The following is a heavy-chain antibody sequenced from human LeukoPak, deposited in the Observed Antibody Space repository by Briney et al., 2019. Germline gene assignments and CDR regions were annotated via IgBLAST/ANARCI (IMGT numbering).Heavy chain of an antibody. CDR1: GGSISSYY. CDR3: ARDREDGFGELPYFDY. CDR2: IYYSGST. Sequence: SETLSLTCTVSGGSISSYYWSWIRQPPGKGLEWIGYIYYSGSTNYNPSLKSRVTISVDTSKNQFSLKLSSVTAADTAVYYCARDREDGFGELPYFDYWGQGTLVTVSS. V-gene: IGHV4-59*12. J-gene: IGHJ4*02. D-gene: IGHD3-10*01.